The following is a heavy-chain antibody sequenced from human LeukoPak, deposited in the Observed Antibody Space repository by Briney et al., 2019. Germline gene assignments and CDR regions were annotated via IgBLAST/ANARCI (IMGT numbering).Heavy chain of an antibody. J-gene: IGHJ4*02. V-gene: IGHV1-69*06. CDR1: GGTFSSYA. Sequence: SVKVSCKASGGTFSSYAINWVRQAPGQGLEWMGGIIPIFGTASYAQKFQGRVTIIADKSTSTAYMELSSLRSEDTAVYYCTIPSSSFQLDYWGQGTLVTVSS. CDR2: IIPIFGTA. D-gene: IGHD6-13*01. CDR3: TIPSSSFQLDY.